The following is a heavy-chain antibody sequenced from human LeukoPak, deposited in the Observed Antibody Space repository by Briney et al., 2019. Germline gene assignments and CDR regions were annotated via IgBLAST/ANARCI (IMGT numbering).Heavy chain of an antibody. CDR2: INHSGST. V-gene: IGHV4-34*01. J-gene: IGHJ1*01. CDR1: GGSFSGYY. CDR3: ARPNSWGEYSSSSVLGYFQH. D-gene: IGHD6-6*01. Sequence: PSETLSLTCAVYGGSFSGYYWSWIRQPPGKGLEWIGEINHSGSTNYNPSLKSRVTISVDTSKNQFSLKLSSVTAADTAVYYCARPNSWGEYSSSSVLGYFQHWGQGTLVTVSS.